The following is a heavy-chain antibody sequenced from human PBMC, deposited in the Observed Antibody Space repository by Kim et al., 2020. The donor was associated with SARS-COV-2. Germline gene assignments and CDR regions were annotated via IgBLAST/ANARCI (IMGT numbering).Heavy chain of an antibody. V-gene: IGHV1-24*01. CDR1: GYTLTELS. J-gene: IGHJ6*02. Sequence: ASVKVSFKVSGYTLTELSMHWVRQAPGKGLEWMGGFDPEDGETIYAQKFQGRVTMTEDTSTDTAYMELSSLRSEDTAVYYCATDSSDYGANYYYYYGMDGWGQGTTVTVAS. D-gene: IGHD4-17*01. CDR2: FDPEDGET. CDR3: ATDSSDYGANYYYYYGMDG.